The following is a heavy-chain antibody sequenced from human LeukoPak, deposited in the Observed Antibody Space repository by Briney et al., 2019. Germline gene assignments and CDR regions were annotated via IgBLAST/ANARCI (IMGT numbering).Heavy chain of an antibody. CDR3: AKDSGSYFDYFDY. J-gene: IGHJ4*02. CDR1: GFTFSSSA. D-gene: IGHD1-26*01. Sequence: GGSLRLSCAASGFTFSSSAMSWVRQAPGKGLEWVSAISGSGGSTYYADSVKGRFTISRDNSKNTLYLQMNSLRAEDTAVYYCAKDSGSYFDYFDYWGQGTLVTVSS. V-gene: IGHV3-23*01. CDR2: ISGSGGST.